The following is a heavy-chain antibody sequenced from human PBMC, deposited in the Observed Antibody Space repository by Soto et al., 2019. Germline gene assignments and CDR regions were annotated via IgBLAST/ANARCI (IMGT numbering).Heavy chain of an antibody. CDR3: ARFPYSSSDSLFDY. J-gene: IGHJ4*02. CDR2: IFSNDEK. V-gene: IGHV2-26*01. Sequence: QVTLKESGPVLVKPTETLTLTCTVSGFSLSNPRMGVSWIRQPPGKALEWLAHIFSNDEKSYNTSLRSRLTISKDTSKSQVVLTMTNVDPVDTATYYCARFPYSSSDSLFDYWGQGTLVIVSS. D-gene: IGHD6-6*01. CDR1: GFSLSNPRMG.